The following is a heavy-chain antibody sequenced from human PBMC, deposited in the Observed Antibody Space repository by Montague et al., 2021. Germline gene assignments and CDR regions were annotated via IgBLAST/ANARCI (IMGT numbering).Heavy chain of an antibody. D-gene: IGHD3-10*01. CDR2: IYDSGTT. Sequence: SETLSLTCTVTGGSISEFYWSWIRQSPEKGLEWIGYIYDSGTTNYNPSLKSRVTISADTSMNQFSLNLRSVTAADTAVYFCARRLEFRAPFDYWGQGTLVTVSS. CDR3: ARRLEFRAPFDY. J-gene: IGHJ4*02. V-gene: IGHV4-59*08. CDR1: GGSISEFY.